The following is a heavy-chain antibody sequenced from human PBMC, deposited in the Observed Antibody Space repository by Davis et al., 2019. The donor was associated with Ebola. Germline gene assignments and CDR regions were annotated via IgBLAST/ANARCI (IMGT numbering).Heavy chain of an antibody. CDR3: ARDPGITDIFSDAFDI. D-gene: IGHD1-14*01. Sequence: GESLKISCAASGFTFSSYWMSWVHQAPGKGLEWVANIKQDGSEKYYVDSVKGRFTISRDNAKNSLYLQMNSLRAEDTAVYYCARDPGITDIFSDAFDIWGQGTMVTVSS. CDR2: IKQDGSEK. J-gene: IGHJ3*02. V-gene: IGHV3-7*01. CDR1: GFTFSSYW.